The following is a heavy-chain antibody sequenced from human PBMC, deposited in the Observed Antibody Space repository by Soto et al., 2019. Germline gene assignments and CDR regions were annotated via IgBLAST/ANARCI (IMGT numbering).Heavy chain of an antibody. Sequence: QLQESGSGLVEPSQTLSLTCAVSDDSISRDGYCWAWVRQPPGKVLEWLGSIYYSGSTYYDPSLESRVTISVDRSKNQFPLRLTSVTAADTAVYFCVRAPYSSYGAFFDSWGQGILVTVSS. D-gene: IGHD6-6*01. CDR1: DDSISRDGYC. CDR2: IYYSGST. J-gene: IGHJ4*02. CDR3: VRAPYSSYGAFFDS. V-gene: IGHV4-30-2*01.